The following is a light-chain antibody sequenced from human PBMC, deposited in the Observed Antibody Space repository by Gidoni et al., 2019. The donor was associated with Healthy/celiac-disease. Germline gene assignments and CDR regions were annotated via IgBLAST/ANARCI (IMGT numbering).Light chain of an antibody. CDR1: QSVNNNF. J-gene: IGKJ1*01. CDR3: QQYGNSLQT. Sequence: EIVLTQSPGTLSLSPGDRATLSCRASQSVNNNFLAWYQQKPGRAPRLLIYAASSRATGIPDRFSGSGSGTDFTLTISRLEPEDFAVYYCQQYGNSLQTFGQGTKVEIK. CDR2: AAS. V-gene: IGKV3-20*01.